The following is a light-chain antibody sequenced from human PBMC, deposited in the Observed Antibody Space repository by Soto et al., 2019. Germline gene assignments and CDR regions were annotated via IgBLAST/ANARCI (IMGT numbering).Light chain of an antibody. V-gene: IGLV2-11*01. Sequence: QSALTQPRSVSGSPGQSVTISCTGTTSDVGGYNYVSWYQQHPGKAPKLMIYDVSKRPSGVPERFSGSKSGNTASLTISGLQAEDEADYYCCSYAGSYYVFGTGTKLTVL. J-gene: IGLJ1*01. CDR3: CSYAGSYYV. CDR1: TSDVGGYNY. CDR2: DVS.